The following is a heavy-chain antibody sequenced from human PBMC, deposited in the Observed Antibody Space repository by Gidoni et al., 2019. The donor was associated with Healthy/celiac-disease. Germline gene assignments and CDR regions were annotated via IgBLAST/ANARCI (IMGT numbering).Heavy chain of an antibody. J-gene: IGHJ4*02. CDR3: ARAGGDSSGWRPFDY. CDR2: IYYSGST. V-gene: IGHV4-59*01. D-gene: IGHD6-19*01. CDR1: GGSISSYY. Sequence: QVQLQESGPGLVKPSATLSLTCTVSGGSISSYYWSWIRQPPGKGLEWIGYIYYSGSTNYNPSLKSRVTISVVTSKNQFSLKLSSVTAADTAVYYCARAGGDSSGWRPFDYWGQGTLVTVSS.